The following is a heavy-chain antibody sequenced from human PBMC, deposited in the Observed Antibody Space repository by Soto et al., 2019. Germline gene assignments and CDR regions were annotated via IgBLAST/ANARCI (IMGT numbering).Heavy chain of an antibody. V-gene: IGHV3-23*01. CDR1: GFTFSSFA. CDR3: AKVRYRSWYFDN. D-gene: IGHD6-13*01. J-gene: IGHJ4*02. CDR2: VRATDETT. Sequence: DVHLLESGGTLVQPGGSLRLSCAASGFTFSSFAMSWVRQAPGKGLEWVSTVRATDETTSYADSVKGRFTVSRDNSNSTLFLHMNRLRVDDTALYYCAKVRYRSWYFDNWGQGTLVTVSS.